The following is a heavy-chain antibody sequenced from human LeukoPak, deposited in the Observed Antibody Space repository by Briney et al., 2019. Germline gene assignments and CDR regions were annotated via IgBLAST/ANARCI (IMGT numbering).Heavy chain of an antibody. CDR2: IKQDGSEK. CDR1: GFTFSSYW. J-gene: IGHJ4*02. V-gene: IGHV3-7*01. CDR3: ARESGYYYDSSGYYYL. D-gene: IGHD3-22*01. Sequence: GGSLRLSCAASGFTFSSYWMSWVRQAPGKGLEWVANIKQDGSEKYYVDSVKGRFTISRDNAKNSLYLQMNSLRAEDTAVYYCARESGYYYDSSGYYYLWGKGTLVTVSS.